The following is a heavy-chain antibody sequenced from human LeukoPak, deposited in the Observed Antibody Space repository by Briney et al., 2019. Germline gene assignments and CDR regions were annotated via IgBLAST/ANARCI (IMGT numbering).Heavy chain of an antibody. J-gene: IGHJ4*02. CDR3: ANDFWSGYFGFGY. D-gene: IGHD3-3*01. CDR1: GFTFSSYG. Sequence: PGGSLRLSCAASGFTFSSYGMHWVRQAPGKGLEWVAFIRYDGSNKYYADSVKGRFTISRDNSKNTLYLQMNSLRAEDTAVYYCANDFWSGYFGFGYWGQGTLVTVSS. CDR2: IRYDGSNK. V-gene: IGHV3-30*02.